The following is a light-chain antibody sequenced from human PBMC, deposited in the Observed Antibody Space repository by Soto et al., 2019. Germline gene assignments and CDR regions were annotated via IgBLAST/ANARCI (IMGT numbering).Light chain of an antibody. J-gene: IGKJ1*01. CDR1: QSISSW. CDR2: DAS. V-gene: IGKV1-5*01. Sequence: DIQMTQSPSTLSASLGDRVTITCRASQSISSWLAWYQQKPGKAPELLIYDASSLESGVPSRFSGSGSGTDFTLTISSLQPDDFATYYCQQYNSYSWTFGQGTKVDI. CDR3: QQYNSYSWT.